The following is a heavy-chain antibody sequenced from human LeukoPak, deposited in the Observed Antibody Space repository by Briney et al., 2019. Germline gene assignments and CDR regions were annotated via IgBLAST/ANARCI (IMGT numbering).Heavy chain of an antibody. D-gene: IGHD2-15*01. J-gene: IGHJ6*02. Sequence: SETLSLTCTVSGGSISSGDYYWSWIRQPPGKGLEWIGYIYYSGSTYYNPSLKSRVTISVDTSKNQFSLKLSSVTAADTAVYYCARDHCSGGSCHRPHYYYYYYGMDVWGQGTTVTVSS. CDR2: IYYSGST. CDR3: ARDHCSGGSCHRPHYYYYYYGMDV. CDR1: GGSISSGDYY. V-gene: IGHV4-30-4*01.